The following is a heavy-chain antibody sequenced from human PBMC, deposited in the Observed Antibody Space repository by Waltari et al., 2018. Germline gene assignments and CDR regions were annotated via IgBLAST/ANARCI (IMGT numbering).Heavy chain of an antibody. Sequence: EVQLVESGGGLVQPGGSLRLSCAASGFTFSSYEMNWVRQAPGKGLEWVSYISSSGSTIYYADSVKGRFTISRDNAKNSLYLQMNSLRAEDTAVYYCARDLRSGYYYFYYYGMDVWGQGTTVTVSS. CDR1: GFTFSSYE. CDR3: ARDLRSGYYYFYYYGMDV. CDR2: ISSSGSTI. V-gene: IGHV3-48*03. J-gene: IGHJ6*02. D-gene: IGHD3-3*01.